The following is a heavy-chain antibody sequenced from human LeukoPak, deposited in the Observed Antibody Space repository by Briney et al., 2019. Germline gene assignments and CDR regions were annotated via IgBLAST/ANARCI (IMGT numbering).Heavy chain of an antibody. CDR1: GYTFTSYG. D-gene: IGHD5-24*01. CDR2: ISAYNGNT. V-gene: IGHV1-18*01. J-gene: IGHJ6*03. CDR3: ARVEMATITPNYYYYYYMDV. Sequence: ASVKVSCKASGYTFTSYGISWVRQAPGQGREWVGWISAYNGNTNYAQKLQGRVTMTTDTSTSTAYMELRSLRSEDTAVYYCARVEMATITPNYYYYYYMDVWGKGTTVTISS.